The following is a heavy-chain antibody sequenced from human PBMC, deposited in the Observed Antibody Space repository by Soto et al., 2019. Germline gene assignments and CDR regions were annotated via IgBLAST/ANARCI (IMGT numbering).Heavy chain of an antibody. CDR2: ITGSGGST. J-gene: IGHJ6*02. V-gene: IGHV3-23*01. CDR1: GFTFSSYA. Sequence: EVQLLESGGGLVQSGGSLRLSCVASGFTFSSYAMNWVRQTPGKGLEWVSVITGSGGSTKYADSVKGRFTISRDNSKNTLYLQMNSLRAEDTAVYYCAKRGDYSTFYGMDVWGQGTTVTVSS. CDR3: AKRGDYSTFYGMDV. D-gene: IGHD4-4*01.